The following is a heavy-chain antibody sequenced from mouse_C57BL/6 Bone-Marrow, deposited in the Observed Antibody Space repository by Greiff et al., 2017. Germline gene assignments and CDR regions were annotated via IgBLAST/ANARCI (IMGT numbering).Heavy chain of an antibody. V-gene: IGHV5-4*03. CDR1: GFTFSSYA. CDR3: ASYYAMDY. CDR2: ISDGGSYT. Sequence: EVKLVESGGGLVKPGGSLKLSCAASGFTFSSYAMSWVRQTPEQRLEWVATISDGGSYTYYPDNVKGRFTISRDNAKNNLYLQMSHLKSEATAMYYCASYYAMDYWGQGTSVTVSS. J-gene: IGHJ4*01.